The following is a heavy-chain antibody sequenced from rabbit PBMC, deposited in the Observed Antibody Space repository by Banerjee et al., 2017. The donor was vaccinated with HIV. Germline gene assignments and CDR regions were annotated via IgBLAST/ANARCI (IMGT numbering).Heavy chain of an antibody. CDR2: INTGSSGTT. CDR3: ARAGGFEKYFNL. J-gene: IGHJ4*01. D-gene: IGHD1-1*01. CDR1: GFTFTNYW. Sequence: QSLEESGGDLVKPGASLTLTCTASGFTFTNYWMTWVRQAPGKGLEWIASINTGSSGTTYHANWAKGRFTGSKASSTRMTLQMTSLTAADTATYFCARAGGFEKYFNLWGPGTLVTVS. V-gene: IGHV1S40*01.